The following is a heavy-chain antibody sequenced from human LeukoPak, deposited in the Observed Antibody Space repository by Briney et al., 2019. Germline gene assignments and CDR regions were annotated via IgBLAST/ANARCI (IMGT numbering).Heavy chain of an antibody. J-gene: IGHJ4*02. CDR3: ARARAITMVRGVPALFDY. CDR2: INPSGSSA. V-gene: IGHV1-46*01. D-gene: IGHD3-10*01. Sequence: ASVKVSCKASGYSFTSYYMHWVRQAPGQGLEWMGFINPSGSSAAYAQKFQGRLTMTRDMFTSTDYMELTSLTSDDTAVYYCARARAITMVRGVPALFDYWGQGTLVTVSS. CDR1: GYSFTSYY.